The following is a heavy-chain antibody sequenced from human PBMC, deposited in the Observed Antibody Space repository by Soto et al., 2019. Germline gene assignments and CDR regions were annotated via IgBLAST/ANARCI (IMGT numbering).Heavy chain of an antibody. V-gene: IGHV4-34*01. CDR1: GGSFRDFY. Sequence: QVQLQQWGAGLLRPSETLSLTCAVYGGSFRDFYWSWLRQTPEKGLEWIGEINHSGDTKYNPSLESRVTISVDTSQNQFSLKVNFVTPADTAVYYCARTGGMDVWGPGATVTVSS. CDR3: ARTGGMDV. CDR2: INHSGDT. J-gene: IGHJ6*02.